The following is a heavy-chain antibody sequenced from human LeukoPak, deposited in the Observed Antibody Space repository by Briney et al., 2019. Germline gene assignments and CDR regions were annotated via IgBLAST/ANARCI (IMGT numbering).Heavy chain of an antibody. CDR1: GGTFSSYA. D-gene: IGHD3-3*01. CDR3: ARPSITISYYYGMDV. V-gene: IGHV1-69*04. Sequence: ASVKVSCKASGGTFSSYAISWARQAPGQGLEWMGRIIPILGIANYAQKFQGRVTITADKSTSTAYMELSSLRSEDTAVYYCARPSITISYYYGMDVWGQGTTVTVSS. J-gene: IGHJ6*02. CDR2: IIPILGIA.